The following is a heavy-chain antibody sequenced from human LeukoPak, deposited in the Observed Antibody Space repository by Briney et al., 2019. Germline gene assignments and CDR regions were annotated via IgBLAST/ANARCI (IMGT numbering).Heavy chain of an antibody. D-gene: IGHD2-15*01. CDR2: ISSSSSYI. J-gene: IGHJ4*02. CDR3: AREYCSGGSCSGWDY. CDR1: GFTFSSYS. V-gene: IGHV3-21*01. Sequence: GGSLRLSCAASGFTFSSYSMNWVRQAPGKGLEWVSSISSSSSYIYYADSVKGRFTISRDNAKNSLYLQMNSLRAEDTAVYYCAREYCSGGSCSGWDYWGQGTLVTVSS.